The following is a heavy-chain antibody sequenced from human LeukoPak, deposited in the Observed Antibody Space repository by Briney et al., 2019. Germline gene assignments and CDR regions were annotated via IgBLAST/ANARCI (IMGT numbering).Heavy chain of an antibody. Sequence: ASVKVSCKASGYTFTRSYMHWVRQAPGQGLEWMGIINPGDDTTTYAQKFQGRVSLTGDRSTSTVYMELSSLKSEDTAVYYCARQSDYASVALDYWGQGILVTVSS. J-gene: IGHJ4*02. V-gene: IGHV1-46*01. CDR2: INPGDDTT. CDR1: GYTFTRSY. D-gene: IGHD3-10*01. CDR3: ARQSDYASVALDY.